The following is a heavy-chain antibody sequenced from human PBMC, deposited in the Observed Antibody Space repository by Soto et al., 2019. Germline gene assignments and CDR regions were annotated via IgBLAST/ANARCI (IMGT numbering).Heavy chain of an antibody. CDR3: ARHQNLAERLSALDY. Sequence: GECLKISCEGSGYNFPYFWITWVRQMPGKGLEWMGTIDPSDSYTDYSPSFQGHVSLSADKSSSTAYLQWSSLKASDIAMYYCARHQNLAERLSALDYWGQGTPVTVSS. CDR1: GYNFPYFW. D-gene: IGHD1-1*01. V-gene: IGHV5-10-1*01. CDR2: IDPSDSYT. J-gene: IGHJ4*02.